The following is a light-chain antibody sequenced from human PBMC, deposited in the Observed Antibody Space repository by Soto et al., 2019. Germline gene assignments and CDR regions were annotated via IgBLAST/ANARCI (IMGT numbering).Light chain of an antibody. CDR2: AAS. J-gene: IGKJ3*01. CDR1: RTITMY. Sequence: DIQMTQSPSSLSASVGDRVTITCRASRTITMYLTWYQQKSGQAPKLLINAASTLRSGVPSRFSGSGSGTEYTLPIDSLLQEDVATDYWQQRYNTPFNFGPGTKVDMK. V-gene: IGKV1-39*01. CDR3: QQRYNTPFN.